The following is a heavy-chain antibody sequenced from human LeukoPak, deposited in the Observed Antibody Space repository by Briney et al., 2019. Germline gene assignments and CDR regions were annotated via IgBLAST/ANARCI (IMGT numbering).Heavy chain of an antibody. J-gene: IGHJ3*02. CDR2: IRSKANSYAT. CDR3: TSGTVTNDAFDI. D-gene: IGHD4-11*01. Sequence: PGGSLRLSCAASGFTFSGSAMHWVRQAPGKGLEWVGRIRSKANSYATAYAASVKGRFTISRDDSKNTAYLQMNSLKTEDTAVYYCTSGTVTNDAFDIWGQGTMVTVSS. V-gene: IGHV3-73*01. CDR1: GFTFSGSA.